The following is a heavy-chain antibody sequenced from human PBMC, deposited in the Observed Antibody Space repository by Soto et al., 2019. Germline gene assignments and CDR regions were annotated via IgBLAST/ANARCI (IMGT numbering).Heavy chain of an antibody. D-gene: IGHD3-10*01. V-gene: IGHV4-59*01. CDR2: IYYSGST. CDR3: ARAGTNMVQFDY. J-gene: IGHJ4*02. CDR1: GGSINSYL. Sequence: PXGTLCLTCTVSGGSINSYLWSWIRQSPGKGLEWIGHIYYSGSTSYSPSLKSRVSISVDTSKNQFSLEVHSVTAADTAVYYCARAGTNMVQFDYWGQGTLVTVSS.